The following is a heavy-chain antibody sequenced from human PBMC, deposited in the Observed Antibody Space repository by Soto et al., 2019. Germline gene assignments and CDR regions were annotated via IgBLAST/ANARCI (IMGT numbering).Heavy chain of an antibody. CDR2: ISYDGSNK. V-gene: IGHV3-30-3*01. J-gene: IGHJ5*02. Sequence: QVQLVESGGGVVQPGRSLRLSCAASGFTFSSYAMHWVRQAPGKGLEWVAVISYDGSNKYYADSVKGRFTISRDNSKKALYLQINSLGAEDTAVYYFARDVGGSGSYYRQNWFDAWGQGTLVTVSS. CDR1: GFTFSSYA. D-gene: IGHD3-10*01. CDR3: ARDVGGSGSYYRQNWFDA.